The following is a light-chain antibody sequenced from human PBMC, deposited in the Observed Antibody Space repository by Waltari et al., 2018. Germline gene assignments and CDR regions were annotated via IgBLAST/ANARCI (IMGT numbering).Light chain of an antibody. CDR1: QDVTNR. Sequence: ETVMTQSPATLSVSPGERVTLSCRASQDVTNRLAWFQQKPGQAPRLLMFDATTRATDFPGRFSGSGSGTEFTLTISSLQSEDFAVYYCQQYNNWLRTFGQGTKLEI. CDR2: DAT. J-gene: IGKJ2*01. V-gene: IGKV3-15*01. CDR3: QQYNNWLRT.